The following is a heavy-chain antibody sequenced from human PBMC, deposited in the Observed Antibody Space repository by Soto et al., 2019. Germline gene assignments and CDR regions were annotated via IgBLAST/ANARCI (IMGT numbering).Heavy chain of an antibody. D-gene: IGHD3-10*01. CDR1: GYTFSNYG. CDR2: ISAYNGNI. J-gene: IGHJ5*02. CDR3: ARAPRGEGAAMFDL. Sequence: QVQLVQSGAEVKKPGASVKVSCKASGYTFSNYGISWVRQAPGQGLEWMGWISAYNGNIKFAQKVQGRATMTTDTVTSTAYLELRSLRSDDSAVYYCARAPRGEGAAMFDLWGQGALVTFSS. V-gene: IGHV1-18*01.